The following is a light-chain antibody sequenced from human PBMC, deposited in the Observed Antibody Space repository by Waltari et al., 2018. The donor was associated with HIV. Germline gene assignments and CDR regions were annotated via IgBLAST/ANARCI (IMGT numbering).Light chain of an antibody. CDR1: QSVSSN. Sequence: EIVMTQSPATLSVSQGERATLSCRASQSVSSNLAWFQQKPGQAPRLLIYGASTRATGIPARFSGSGSGTDFTLTISSLQSEDFAVYYCQQYDKWWTFGQGTKVEIK. CDR3: QQYDKWWT. V-gene: IGKV3-15*01. J-gene: IGKJ1*01. CDR2: GAS.